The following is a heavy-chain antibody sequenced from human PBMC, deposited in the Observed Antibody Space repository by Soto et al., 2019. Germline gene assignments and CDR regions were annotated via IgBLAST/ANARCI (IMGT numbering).Heavy chain of an antibody. CDR2: IIPILGTA. CDR3: ARTPSQSIAALPYYYYGMDV. CDR1: GGTFSSYA. D-gene: IGHD6-6*01. V-gene: IGHV1-69*13. Sequence: GASVKVSCKASGGTFSSYAISWVRQAPGQGLEWMGGIIPILGTANYAQKFQGRVTITADESTSTAYMELSSLRSEDTAVYYCARTPSQSIAALPYYYYGMDVWGQGTTVTVSS. J-gene: IGHJ6*02.